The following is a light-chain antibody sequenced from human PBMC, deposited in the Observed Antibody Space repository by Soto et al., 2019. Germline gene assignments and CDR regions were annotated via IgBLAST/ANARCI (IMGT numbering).Light chain of an antibody. V-gene: IGKV2-28*01. CDR3: MQALQSPMYT. CDR1: QSLLHSNGYNY. CDR2: LGS. J-gene: IGKJ2*01. Sequence: IVMTQSPLSLPVTPGEPASISCRSSQSLLHSNGYNYLDWYLQKPGQSPQLLIYLGSNRASGVPDRFSGSGSGTDFTLKISRVEAEDVGVYYCMQALQSPMYTFGQGTELEIK.